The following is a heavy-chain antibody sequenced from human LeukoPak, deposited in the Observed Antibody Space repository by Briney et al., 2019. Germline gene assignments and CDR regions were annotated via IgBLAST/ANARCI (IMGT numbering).Heavy chain of an antibody. CDR1: GYTFTSYD. CDR3: ARMYYDFWSGHNRFDY. Sequence: GASVKVSCKASGYTFTSYDINWVRQAAGQGREWMGWMNPNSGNTGYAQKFQGGVTITRNTSISTAYMELSSLRSEDTAVYYCARMYYDFWSGHNRFDYWGQGTLVTVSS. V-gene: IGHV1-8*03. D-gene: IGHD3-3*01. J-gene: IGHJ4*02. CDR2: MNPNSGNT.